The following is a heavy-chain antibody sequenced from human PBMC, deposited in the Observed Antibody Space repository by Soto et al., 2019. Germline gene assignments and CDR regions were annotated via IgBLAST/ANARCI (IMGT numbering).Heavy chain of an antibody. CDR2: ISSSGSTI. D-gene: IGHD6-13*01. CDR3: ARVYYSRNYYFDY. V-gene: IGHV3-48*03. Sequence: PGGSLRLSCAASGFTFSSYEMNWVRQAPGKGLEWVSYISSSGSTIYYADSVKGRFTISRDNAKNSLYLQMNSLRAEDTAVYYCARVYYSRNYYFDYWGQGTLVTVSS. J-gene: IGHJ4*02. CDR1: GFTFSSYE.